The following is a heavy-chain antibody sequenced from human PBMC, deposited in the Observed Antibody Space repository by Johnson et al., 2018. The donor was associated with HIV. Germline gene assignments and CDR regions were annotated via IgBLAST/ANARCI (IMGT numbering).Heavy chain of an antibody. CDR2: ISGSGGST. J-gene: IGHJ3*02. D-gene: IGHD5-18*01. CDR3: ANGGYSYGYYYPGADAFDI. Sequence: VQLVESGGGVVQPGGSLRLSCAASGFTFSSYGMHWVRQAPGKGLEWVSAISGSGGSTYYVDSVKGRFTISRDNSKNTLYLQMNSLRAEDTAVYYCANGGYSYGYYYPGADAFDIWGQGTMVTVSS. V-gene: IGHV3-23*04. CDR1: GFTFSSYG.